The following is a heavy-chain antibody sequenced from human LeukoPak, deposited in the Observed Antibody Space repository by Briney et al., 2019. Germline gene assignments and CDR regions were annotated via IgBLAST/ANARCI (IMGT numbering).Heavy chain of an antibody. CDR2: IKYDGSEI. CDR1: GFMFSTFG. D-gene: IGHD6-13*01. CDR3: ARDIAAPGLFFDY. V-gene: IGHV3-7*01. J-gene: IGHJ4*02. Sequence: GRSLRLSCAASGFMFSTFGMHWVRQAAGKGLEWVANIKYDGSEIDYVDSVKGRFSISRDNAKNSLYLQMNSLRAEDTAVYYCARDIAAPGLFFDYWGQGTLVTVSS.